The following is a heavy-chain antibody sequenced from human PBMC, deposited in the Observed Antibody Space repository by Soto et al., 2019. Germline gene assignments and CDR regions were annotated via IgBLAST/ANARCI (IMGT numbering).Heavy chain of an antibody. CDR3: ARDQTGIFDY. Sequence: QVQLQESGPGLVKPSETLSLTCTVSGGSVSSGNYYWSWIRQPPGKGLEWIGYIYYSGSTNYNPSLKSRVTIPVDTSKNQFALKLTSVTAADTAVYDCARDQTGIFDYWGQGTLVTVSS. J-gene: IGHJ4*02. V-gene: IGHV4-61*01. CDR1: GGSVSSGNYY. CDR2: IYYSGST.